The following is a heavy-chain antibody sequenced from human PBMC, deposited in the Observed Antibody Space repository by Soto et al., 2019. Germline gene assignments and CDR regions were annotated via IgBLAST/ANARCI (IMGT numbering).Heavy chain of an antibody. Sequence: SETLSLTCAVYGGSFSGYYWSWIRQPPGKGLEWIGEINHSGSTNYNPSLKSRVTISVDTSKNQSSLKLSSVTAADTAVYYCARGPGYSYGYYYYYYCMDVWGQGTTVT. J-gene: IGHJ6*02. CDR3: ARGPGYSYGYYYYYYCMDV. V-gene: IGHV4-34*01. D-gene: IGHD5-18*01. CDR1: GGSFSGYY. CDR2: INHSGST.